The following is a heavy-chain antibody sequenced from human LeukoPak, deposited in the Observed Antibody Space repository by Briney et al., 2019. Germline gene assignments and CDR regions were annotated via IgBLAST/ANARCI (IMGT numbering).Heavy chain of an antibody. D-gene: IGHD3-22*01. CDR3: ASNKYYYDSSGYSD. CDR2: IYHSGST. Sequence: PSQTLSLTCAVSGGSISSGGYSWSWIRQPPGKGLEWIGYIYHSGSTYYNPSLKSRVTISVDRSKNQFSLKLSSVTAADTAVYYCASNKYYYDSSGYSDWGQGTLVTVSS. J-gene: IGHJ4*02. V-gene: IGHV4-30-2*01. CDR1: GGSISSGGYS.